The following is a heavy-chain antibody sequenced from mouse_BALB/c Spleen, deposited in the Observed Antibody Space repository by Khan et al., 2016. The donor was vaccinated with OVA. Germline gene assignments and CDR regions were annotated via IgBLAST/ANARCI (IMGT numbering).Heavy chain of an antibody. J-gene: IGHJ3*01. CDR1: GFSLTTYG. V-gene: IGHV2-2*02. Sequence: VQLQESGPGLVQPSQSLSITCTVSGFSLTTYGVHWVRQSPGKGLEWLGVIWSGGSTDYNAAFISRLSISKDNSKSQVFFNMNSLQANATAIYYCARNYDFDEGLAYWGQGTLVTVSA. CDR2: IWSGGST. D-gene: IGHD2-4*01. CDR3: ARNYDFDEGLAY.